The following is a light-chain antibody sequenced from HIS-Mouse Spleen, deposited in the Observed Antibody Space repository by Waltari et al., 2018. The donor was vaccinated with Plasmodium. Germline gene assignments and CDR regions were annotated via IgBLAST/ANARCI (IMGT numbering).Light chain of an antibody. Sequence: DIQMTQSPSSLSASVGDRVTITCRASQRISNNLNWYQQKPGKAPKFLIYAASTLQSGVPSRFSGSGSGTDFTLTISSLQPEDFATYYCQQSYSTWTFGQGTKVEIK. V-gene: IGKV1-39*01. CDR2: AAS. J-gene: IGKJ1*01. CDR3: QQSYSTWT. CDR1: QRISNN.